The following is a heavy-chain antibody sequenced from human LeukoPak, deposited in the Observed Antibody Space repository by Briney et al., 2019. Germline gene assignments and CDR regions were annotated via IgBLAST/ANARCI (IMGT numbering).Heavy chain of an antibody. Sequence: PSETLSLTCTVSGGSISSYYWSWIRQPPGKGLEWIGYIYYSGSTNYNPSLKSRVTISVDTSKNQFSLKLSSVTAADTAVYYCASRSGYGLGYYFDYWGQGTLVPVSS. V-gene: IGHV4-59*08. J-gene: IGHJ4*02. CDR3: ASRSGYGLGYYFDY. D-gene: IGHD3-3*01. CDR1: GGSISSYY. CDR2: IYYSGST.